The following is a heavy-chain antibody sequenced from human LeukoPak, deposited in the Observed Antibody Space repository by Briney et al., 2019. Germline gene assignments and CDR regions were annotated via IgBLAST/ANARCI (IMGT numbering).Heavy chain of an antibody. CDR3: ARDLFVVAFDY. D-gene: IGHD2-15*01. J-gene: IGHJ4*02. V-gene: IGHV1-18*01. CDR1: GYTFTNYG. CDR2: ISAYNGNT. Sequence: GASVKVSCKASGYTFTNYGISWVRQAPGQGLEWMGWISAYNGNTKYAQKLQGRVTMTTDTSTSTACMELRSLRSDDTAVYYCARDLFVVAFDYWGQGTLVTVSS.